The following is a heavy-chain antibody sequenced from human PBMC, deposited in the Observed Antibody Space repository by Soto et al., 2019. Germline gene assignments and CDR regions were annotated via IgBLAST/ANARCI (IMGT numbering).Heavy chain of an antibody. D-gene: IGHD3-10*01. Sequence: QITLKESGPTLVRPTQTLTLTCTFSGFSLSSSGVGVGWIRQPPGKAVEWLALIYWDDDKRYSPSLKSRLTITKDTSKNQVVLTLTKLDTVDTATYYCARGGWTTYYSPFFDYWGQGTRVTVSS. CDR1: GFSLSSSGVG. CDR2: IYWDDDK. J-gene: IGHJ4*02. V-gene: IGHV2-5*02. CDR3: ARGGWTTYYSPFFDY.